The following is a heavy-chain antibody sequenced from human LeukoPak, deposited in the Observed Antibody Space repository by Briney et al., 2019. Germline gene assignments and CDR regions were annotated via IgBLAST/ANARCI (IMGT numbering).Heavy chain of an antibody. CDR3: ARPPSYYYDSSGYSVAAFDI. Sequence: GASVKVSCKASGGTFSSYAISWVRQAPGQGLEWMGRIIPILGIANYAQKFQGRVTITADKSTSTAYMELSSLRSEDTAGYYCARPPSYYYDSSGYSVAAFDIWGQGTMVTVSS. D-gene: IGHD3-22*01. CDR1: GGTFSSYA. V-gene: IGHV1-69*04. CDR2: IIPILGIA. J-gene: IGHJ3*02.